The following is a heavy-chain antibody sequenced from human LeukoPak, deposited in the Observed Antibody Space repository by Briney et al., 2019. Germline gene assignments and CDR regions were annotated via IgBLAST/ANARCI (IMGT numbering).Heavy chain of an antibody. V-gene: IGHV3-30*02. D-gene: IGHD6-13*01. Sequence: GGSLRLSCAASGFTFSSYGMHWVRQAPGKGLEWVAFIRYDGSNKYYADSVRGRFTISRDNSKNTLYLQMNSLRAEDTAVYYCAKGQDSSSWYPRFDYWGQGTLVTVSS. CDR3: AKGQDSSSWYPRFDY. CDR2: IRYDGSNK. CDR1: GFTFSSYG. J-gene: IGHJ4*02.